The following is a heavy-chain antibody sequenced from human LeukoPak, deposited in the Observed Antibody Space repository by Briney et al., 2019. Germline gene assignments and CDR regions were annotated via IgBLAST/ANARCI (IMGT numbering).Heavy chain of an antibody. D-gene: IGHD6-13*01. V-gene: IGHV4-59*01. CDR1: GGSISSYY. Sequence: SETLSLTCTASGGSISSYYWSWIRQPPGKGLEWIGYIYYSGSTNYNPSLKSRVTISVDTSKNQFSLKLSSVTAADTAVYYCARAYGGSSWYGNYYYYYGMDVWGQGTTVTVSS. CDR2: IYYSGST. J-gene: IGHJ6*02. CDR3: ARAYGGSSWYGNYYYYYGMDV.